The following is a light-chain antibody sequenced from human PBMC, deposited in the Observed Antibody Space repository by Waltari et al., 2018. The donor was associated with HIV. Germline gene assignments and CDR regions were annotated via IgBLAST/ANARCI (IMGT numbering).Light chain of an antibody. Sequence: HSALTQPASVSGSPGQSVTISCSGAGPDNFLSWYQHFPGQAPPLIIYGVSYRPSVISPRFAASQSGNTASLTISGLQSGDEADYYCSTYTKIDFLVFGSGTKLTVL. CDR3: STYTKIDFLV. CDR2: GVS. J-gene: IGLJ2*01. V-gene: IGLV2-14*01. CDR1: GPDNF.